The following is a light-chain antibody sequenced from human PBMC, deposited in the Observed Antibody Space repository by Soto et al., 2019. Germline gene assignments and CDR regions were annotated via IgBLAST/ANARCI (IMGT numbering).Light chain of an antibody. J-gene: IGKJ1*01. CDR3: QQYNSYSPWT. CDR1: QSISSW. Sequence: DIQMTQSPSTLSASVGDRVTITCRASQSISSWLAWYQQKPGKAPKLLIYDASSLESGVPSRFSGSGSGTEFTRTNSSLQPDDFATYDGQQYNSYSPWTFGQGTKVQIK. V-gene: IGKV1-5*01. CDR2: DAS.